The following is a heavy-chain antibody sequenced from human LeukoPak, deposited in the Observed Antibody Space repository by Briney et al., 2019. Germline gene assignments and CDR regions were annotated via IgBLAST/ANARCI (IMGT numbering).Heavy chain of an antibody. Sequence: SETLSLTCTVSGGSISSYYWSWIRQPPGKGLEWIGYIYYSGSTNYNPSLKSRVTISVDTPKNQFSLKLSSVTAADTAVYYCATQVNQPAGHYYYYYGMDVWGQGTTVTVSS. CDR1: GGSISSYY. V-gene: IGHV4-59*08. CDR3: ATQVNQPAGHYYYYYGMDV. J-gene: IGHJ6*02. CDR2: IYYSGST.